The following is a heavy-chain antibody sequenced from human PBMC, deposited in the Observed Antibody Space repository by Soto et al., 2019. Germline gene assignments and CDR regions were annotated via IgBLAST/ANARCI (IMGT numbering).Heavy chain of an antibody. CDR2: ISAYNGNT. V-gene: IGHV1-18*04. CDR1: GYTFTSYG. Sequence: ASVKVSCKASGYTFTSYGISWVRQAPGQGLEWMGWISAYNGNTNYAQKLQGRVTMTTDTSASTAYMELRSLRSDDTAVYYCARGPRIVVVPAAFDYWGQGTLVTVSS. J-gene: IGHJ4*02. D-gene: IGHD2-2*01. CDR3: ARGPRIVVVPAAFDY.